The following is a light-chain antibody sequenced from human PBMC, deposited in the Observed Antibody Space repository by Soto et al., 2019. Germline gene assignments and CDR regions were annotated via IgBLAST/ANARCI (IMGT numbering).Light chain of an antibody. Sequence: DLPMTQSPSSLSASVGDRVTITCRASQSISRYLNWYQQKPGKAPSLLISTTTTLQSGVPSRFSGSGSGTDFTLTITSLQPEDFATYYCQQTYSTIFTFGPGTKVDIK. CDR2: TTT. J-gene: IGKJ3*01. V-gene: IGKV1-39*01. CDR1: QSISRY. CDR3: QQTYSTIFT.